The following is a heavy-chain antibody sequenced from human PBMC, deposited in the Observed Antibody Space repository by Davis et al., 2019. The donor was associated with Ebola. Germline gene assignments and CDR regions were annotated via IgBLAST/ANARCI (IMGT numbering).Heavy chain of an antibody. Sequence: ASVKVSCKASGYTFTSYGISWVRQAPGQGLEWMGWISAYNGNTNYAQKFQGRVTMTRNTSISTAYMELSSLRSEDTAVYYCARGMDTTIHYYYGVDVWGQGTTVTVSS. CDR1: GYTFTSYG. D-gene: IGHD5-24*01. V-gene: IGHV1-18*04. CDR2: ISAYNGNT. J-gene: IGHJ6*02. CDR3: ARGMDTTIHYYYGVDV.